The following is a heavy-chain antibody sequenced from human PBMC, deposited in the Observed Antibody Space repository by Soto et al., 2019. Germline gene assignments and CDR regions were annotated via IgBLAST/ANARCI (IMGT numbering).Heavy chain of an antibody. J-gene: IGHJ5*02. CDR3: ARDREYNWNYNWIXP. Sequence: ASVKVSCKASGYTFTSYGISWVRQAPGQGLEWMGWISAYNGNTNYAQKLQGRVTMTTDTSTSTAYMELRSLRSDDTAVYYCARDREYNWNYNWIXPWGQGTLVXVSS. CDR1: GYTFTSYG. CDR2: ISAYNGNT. D-gene: IGHD1-7*01. V-gene: IGHV1-18*01.